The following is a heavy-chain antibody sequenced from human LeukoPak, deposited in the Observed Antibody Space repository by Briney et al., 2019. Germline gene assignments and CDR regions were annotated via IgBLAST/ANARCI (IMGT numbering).Heavy chain of an antibody. CDR1: GDSVSSDSAT. CDR2: TYYRSKWKN. J-gene: IGHJ5*02. D-gene: IGHD6-13*01. V-gene: IGHV6-1*01. Sequence: SQTLSLTCAISGDSVSSDSATWNWIRQSPSGGLEWLGRTYYRSKWKNDYGVSVKSRISINPDTTKNQFSLHLNSVTPEDTAVYYCVRRGYGNWFDPWGQGTLVTVSP. CDR3: VRRGYGNWFDP.